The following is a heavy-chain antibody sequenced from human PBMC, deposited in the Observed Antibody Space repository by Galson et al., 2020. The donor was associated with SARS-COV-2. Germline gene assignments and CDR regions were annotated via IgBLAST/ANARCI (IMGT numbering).Heavy chain of an antibody. CDR3: AKEGIDCSSTSCYDGWVYYYYGMDV. V-gene: IGHV3-30*18. D-gene: IGHD2-2*01. CDR1: GFTFSSYG. Sequence: GGSLRPSCAASGFTFSSYGMHWVRQAPGKGLEWVAVISYDGSNKYYADSVKGRFTISRDNSKNTLYLQMNSLRAEDTAVYHCAKEGIDCSSTSCYDGWVYYYYGMDVWGQGTTVTVSS. J-gene: IGHJ6*02. CDR2: ISYDGSNK.